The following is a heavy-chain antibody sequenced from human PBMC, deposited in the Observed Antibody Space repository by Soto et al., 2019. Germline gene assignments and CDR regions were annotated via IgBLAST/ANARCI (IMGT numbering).Heavy chain of an antibody. D-gene: IGHD3-10*01. CDR2: INAGNGNT. CDR3: ARDSLLWFGELFSY. CDR1: GYTFTSYA. V-gene: IGHV1-3*01. J-gene: IGHJ4*02. Sequence: ASVKVSCKASGYTFTSYAMHWVRQAPGQRLEWMGWINAGNGNTKYSQKFQGRVTITRDTSASTAYMELGSLRSEDTAVYYCARDSLLWFGELFSYWGQGTLVTGSS.